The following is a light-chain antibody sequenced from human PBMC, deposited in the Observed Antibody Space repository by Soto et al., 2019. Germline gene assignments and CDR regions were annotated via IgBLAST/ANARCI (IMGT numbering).Light chain of an antibody. CDR3: QQRSNWPPFFT. CDR1: QTVSNY. V-gene: IGKV3-11*01. Sequence: EIVLTQSPATLSLSPGERATLSCRASQTVSNYLAWYQQKPGQAPRLLIYGASNRATGVPARFSGSGSGTDFTLSITSLEPEDFAVYYCQQRSNWPPFFTFGPGTKVDVK. CDR2: GAS. J-gene: IGKJ3*01.